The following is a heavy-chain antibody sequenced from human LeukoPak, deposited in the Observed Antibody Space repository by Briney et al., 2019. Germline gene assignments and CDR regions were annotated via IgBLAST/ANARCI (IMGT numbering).Heavy chain of an antibody. CDR1: GFTFSSYA. CDR2: ISYDGSNK. Sequence: GGSLRLSCAASGFTFSSYAMHWVRQAPGKGLEWVAVISYDGSNKYYADSVKGRFTISRDNSKNTLYLQMNSLRAEDTAVYYCASLGYCSSTSCYKDFDYWGQGTLVTVSS. V-gene: IGHV3-30-3*01. J-gene: IGHJ4*02. D-gene: IGHD2-2*02. CDR3: ASLGYCSSTSCYKDFDY.